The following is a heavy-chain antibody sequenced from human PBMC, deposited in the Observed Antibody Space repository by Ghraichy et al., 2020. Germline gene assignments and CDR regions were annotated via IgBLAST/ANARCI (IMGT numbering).Heavy chain of an antibody. CDR2: IYYSGST. V-gene: IGHV4-39*07. D-gene: IGHD3-16*01. Sequence: ESLNISCTVSGGSISSSSYYWGWIRQPPGKGLEWIGSIYYSGSTYYNPSLKSRVTISVDTSKNQFSLKLSSVTAADTAVYYCARDPMPSLGTQPIDYWGQGTLVTVSS. J-gene: IGHJ4*02. CDR3: ARDPMPSLGTQPIDY. CDR1: GGSISSSSYY.